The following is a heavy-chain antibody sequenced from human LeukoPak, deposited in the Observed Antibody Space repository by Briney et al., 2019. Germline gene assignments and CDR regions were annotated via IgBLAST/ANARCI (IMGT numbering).Heavy chain of an antibody. D-gene: IGHD6-13*01. CDR2: ISYDGSNK. Sequence: GGSLRLSCAASGFTFSRYWMSWVRQVPRKGLEWVAVISYDGSNKYYADSVKGRFTISRDNSKNTLYLQMNSLRAEDTAVYYCARDRAAAAGTEFDPWGQGTLVTVSS. J-gene: IGHJ5*02. CDR3: ARDRAAAAGTEFDP. CDR1: GFTFSRYW. V-gene: IGHV3-30-3*01.